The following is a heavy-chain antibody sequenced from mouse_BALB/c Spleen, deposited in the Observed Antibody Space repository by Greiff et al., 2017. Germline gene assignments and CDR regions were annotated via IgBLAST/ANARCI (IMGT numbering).Heavy chain of an antibody. CDR2: IRSKSNNYAT. J-gene: IGHJ2*01. Sequence: EVQLVESGGGLVQPKGSLKLSCAASGFTFNTYAMNWVRQAPGKGLEWVARIRSKSNNYATYYADSVKDRFTISRDDSQSMLYLQMNNLKTEDTAMYYCVRHGGGSSSFDYWGQGTTLTVSS. D-gene: IGHD1-1*01. V-gene: IGHV10-1*02. CDR3: VRHGGGSSSFDY. CDR1: GFTFNTYA.